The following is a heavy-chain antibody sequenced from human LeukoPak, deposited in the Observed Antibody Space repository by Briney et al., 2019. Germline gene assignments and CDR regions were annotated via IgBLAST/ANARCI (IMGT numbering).Heavy chain of an antibody. CDR2: IHSGGAA. CDR3: ARDPGYGSGAYYEGF. J-gene: IGHJ6*02. CDR1: GFTFSSYA. V-gene: IGHV3-53*01. Sequence: GRSLRLSCAASGFTFSSYAMSWVRQAPGKGLEWVSVIHSGGAAYYADSVKGRFTVSRDNSKNTLYLQMNSLRAEDTAVYYYARDPGYGSGAYYEGFWGQGTTVTVSS. D-gene: IGHD3-10*01.